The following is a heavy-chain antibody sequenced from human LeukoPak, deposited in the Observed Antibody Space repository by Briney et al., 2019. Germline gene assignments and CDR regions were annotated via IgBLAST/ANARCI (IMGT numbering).Heavy chain of an antibody. J-gene: IGHJ4*02. V-gene: IGHV3-7*02. CDR1: GFTFSYYW. CDR2: IAPDGTQK. D-gene: IGHD6-19*01. CDR3: ASQPSAVAGNY. Sequence: GGSLRLSCAASGFTFSYYWMTWVRQAPGKGLEWVVNIAPDGTQKYYVDSVTGRFTISRDNAKYSLYLQMNSLRAEDTGVYYCASQPSAVAGNYWGQGTLVTVSS.